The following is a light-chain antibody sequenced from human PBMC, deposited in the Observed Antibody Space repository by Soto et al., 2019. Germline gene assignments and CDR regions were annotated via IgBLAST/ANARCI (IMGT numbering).Light chain of an antibody. V-gene: IGKV3-15*01. Sequence: EIVMTQSPATLSVSPGERATLSCRASQNVRSNLAWYQQKPGQVPRLLIYGASTRATGIPARFSGTGSGTEFTLNIRSLQSEDFAVYYCQQYNTWPPITLGQGTRLEIK. CDR3: QQYNTWPPIT. CDR2: GAS. CDR1: QNVRSN. J-gene: IGKJ5*01.